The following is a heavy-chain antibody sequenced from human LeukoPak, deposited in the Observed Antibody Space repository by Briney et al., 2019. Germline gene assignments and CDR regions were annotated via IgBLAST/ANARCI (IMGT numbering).Heavy chain of an antibody. V-gene: IGHV3-30*18. CDR2: ISYEGSNK. Sequence: GGSLRLSCAASGFTFSSYGMHWVRQAPGKGLEWVAAISYEGSNKYYGDSVKGRITISRDNARNTVDLQMNSLRAEDTAVYYCVKSLDRHYYDIHGPLSHWGQGTLVTVSS. CDR3: VKSLDRHYYDIHGPLSH. D-gene: IGHD3-22*01. CDR1: GFTFSSYG. J-gene: IGHJ4*02.